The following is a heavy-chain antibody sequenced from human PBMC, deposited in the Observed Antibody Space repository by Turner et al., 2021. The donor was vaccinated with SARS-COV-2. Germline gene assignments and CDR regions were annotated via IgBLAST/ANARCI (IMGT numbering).Heavy chain of an antibody. CDR1: GGSISSSSYY. D-gene: IGHD2-2*01. J-gene: IGHJ4*02. Sequence: QLQLQDSGHGLAKPSETLSLTCTVSGGSISSSSYYWGWIRQPPGKGLEWVGSIYYGGSTYYYQALKSRVIISVDTTKNQFFQKLSSVTAADAAVYYCARLRPAQNFDYWGQGTLVTVSS. CDR3: ARLRPAQNFDY. V-gene: IGHV4-39*01. CDR2: IYYGGST.